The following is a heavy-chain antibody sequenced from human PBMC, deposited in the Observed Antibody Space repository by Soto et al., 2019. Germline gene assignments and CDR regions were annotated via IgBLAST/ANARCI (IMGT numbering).Heavy chain of an antibody. CDR3: ARVFYYGSGSYYLDY. D-gene: IGHD3-10*01. Sequence: ASVKVSCKASGYTFTSYAMHWVRQAPGQRLEWMGWINAGNGNTKYSQKFQGRVTITRDTSASTAYMELSSLRSEDTAVYYCARVFYYGSGSYYLDYWGQGTLVTVSS. CDR1: GYTFTSYA. V-gene: IGHV1-3*01. CDR2: INAGNGNT. J-gene: IGHJ4*02.